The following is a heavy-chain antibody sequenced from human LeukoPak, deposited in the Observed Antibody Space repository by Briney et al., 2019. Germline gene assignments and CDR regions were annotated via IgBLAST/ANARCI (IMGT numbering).Heavy chain of an antibody. D-gene: IGHD1-7*01. Sequence: GGSLRLSCAASGFTFSSYEMNWVRQAPGKGLEWLSYISSSGSTIYYVDSVKGRFTISRDNAKNSLYLQMNSLRAEDTAVYYCAKRRGLELLYYYYMDVWGKGTTVTVSS. CDR1: GFTFSSYE. J-gene: IGHJ6*03. CDR3: AKRRGLELLYYYYMDV. V-gene: IGHV3-48*03. CDR2: ISSSGSTI.